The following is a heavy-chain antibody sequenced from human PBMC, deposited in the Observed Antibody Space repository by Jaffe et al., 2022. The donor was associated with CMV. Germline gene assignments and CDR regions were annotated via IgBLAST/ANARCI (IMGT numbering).Heavy chain of an antibody. J-gene: IGHJ6*02. CDR2: INHSGST. Sequence: QVQLQQWGAGLLKPSETLSLTCAVYGGSFSGYYWSWIRQPPGKGLEWIGEINHSGSTNYNPSLKSRVTISVDTSKNQFSLKLSSVTAADTAVYYCARCFGTRGYSYLRDYGMDVWGQGTTVTVSS. V-gene: IGHV4-34*01. CDR1: GGSFSGYY. D-gene: IGHD5-18*01. CDR3: ARCFGTRGYSYLRDYGMDV.